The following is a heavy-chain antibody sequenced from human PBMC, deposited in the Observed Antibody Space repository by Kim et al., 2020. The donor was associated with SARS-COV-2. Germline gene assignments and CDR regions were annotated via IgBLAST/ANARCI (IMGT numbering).Heavy chain of an antibody. CDR3: AKRLDY. J-gene: IGHJ4*02. Sequence: VSGGSTYHADSVKGRFTISRDNTKNTLYLQMNSLRAEDTAVYYCAKRLDYWGQGTLVTVSS. V-gene: IGHV3-23*01. CDR2: VSGGST.